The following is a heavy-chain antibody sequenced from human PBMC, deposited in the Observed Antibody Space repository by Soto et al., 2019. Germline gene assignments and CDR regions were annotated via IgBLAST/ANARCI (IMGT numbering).Heavy chain of an antibody. J-gene: IGHJ4*02. V-gene: IGHV1-69*13. D-gene: IGHD5-12*01. CDR3: AREDKPGGYTPPGTSGFDS. CDR1: GGTFSTYA. CDR2: IIPIYGTA. Sequence: GASVKVSCKASGGTFSTYAISWVRQAPGQGLEWMGGIIPIYGTANYAQKFQGRLTMTADESTSTVYMELSSLRSDDTAVYYCAREDKPGGYTPPGTSGFDSWGQGTLVTVS.